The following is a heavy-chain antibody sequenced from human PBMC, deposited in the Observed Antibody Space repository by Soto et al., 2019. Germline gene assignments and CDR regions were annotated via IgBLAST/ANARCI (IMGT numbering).Heavy chain of an antibody. CDR1: GFTSSSYA. V-gene: IGHV3-23*01. D-gene: IGHD6-13*01. J-gene: IGHJ4*02. CDR3: AKDSSSWYPNGLNVDY. Sequence: GGSLSLSCAASGFTSSSYAMSWVRQAPVQGLEWVSAISGICVSIYYADSVKGRFTISRDNSKNTLYLQMNSLRAEDTAVYYCAKDSSSWYPNGLNVDYWGQGTLVTVSS. CDR2: ISGICVSI.